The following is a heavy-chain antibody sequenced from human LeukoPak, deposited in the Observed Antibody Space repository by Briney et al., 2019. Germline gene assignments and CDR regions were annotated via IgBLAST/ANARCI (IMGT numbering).Heavy chain of an antibody. Sequence: GGSLRLSCAASGFTFSSYAMHWVRQAPGKGLEWVAVISYGGSNKYYADSVKGRFTISRDNSKNTLYLQMNSLRAEDTAVYYCARYILGGGGDCYSVCGYFDYWGQGTLVTVSS. CDR3: ARYILGGGGDCYSVCGYFDY. CDR1: GFTFSSYA. CDR2: ISYGGSNK. J-gene: IGHJ4*02. D-gene: IGHD2-21*02. V-gene: IGHV3-30*04.